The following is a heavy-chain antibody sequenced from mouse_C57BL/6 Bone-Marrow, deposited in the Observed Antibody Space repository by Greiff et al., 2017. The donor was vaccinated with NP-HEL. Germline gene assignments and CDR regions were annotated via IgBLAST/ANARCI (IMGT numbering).Heavy chain of an antibody. CDR1: GFTFSSYT. D-gene: IGHD1-1*01. CDR2: ISGGGGNT. J-gene: IGHJ2*01. Sequence: EVKVVESGGGLVKPGGSLKLSCAASGFTFSSYTMSWVRQTPEKRLEWVATISGGGGNTYYPDSVKGRFTISRDNAKNTLYLQMSSLRSEDTALYYWARHGDCGSGIEYWGQGTTLTVSS. CDR3: ARHGDCGSGIEY. V-gene: IGHV5-9*01.